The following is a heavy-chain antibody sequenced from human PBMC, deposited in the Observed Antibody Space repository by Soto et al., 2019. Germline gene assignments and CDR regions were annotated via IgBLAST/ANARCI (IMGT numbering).Heavy chain of an antibody. CDR1: GVPISNCG. J-gene: IGHJ6*01. CDR2: ISDDGSNK. V-gene: IGHV3-30*18. Sequence: SLIPPCAASGVPISNCGMHGVGHAPDTGLECVAFISDDGSNKYSADSLEGRFTKSRDNSKSTLYLQMNSLRVEETAVYYCPKQRNVLRFLEWSLGMEVWGQGTTVTVSS. CDR3: PKQRNVLRFLEWSLGMEV. D-gene: IGHD3-3*01.